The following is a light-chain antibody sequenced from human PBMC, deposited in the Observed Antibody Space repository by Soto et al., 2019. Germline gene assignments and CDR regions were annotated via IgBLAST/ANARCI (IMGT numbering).Light chain of an antibody. J-gene: IGKJ1*01. V-gene: IGKV1-39*01. CDR3: QQPFSAPGT. Sequence: DIQMTQSPSSLSASVGDRVSVTCRTSQNITKFLNWYQEKPGKAPKVLIYVTSNLENGVPSRFSGNGSGTLFTISISSLQPEDFATYYCQQPFSAPGTFGPGTRVDVK. CDR2: VTS. CDR1: QNITKF.